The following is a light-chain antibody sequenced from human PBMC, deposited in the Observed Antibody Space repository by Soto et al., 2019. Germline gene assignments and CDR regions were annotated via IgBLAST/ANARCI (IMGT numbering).Light chain of an antibody. J-gene: IGKJ1*01. Sequence: EIVLTKSPSSLSLSPGERATLSCRASQSVSSTFFAWYQQRPGQAPRLLMYGASSRATGIPERFSGSGSGTDFTLTISRLEPEDFAVYYCQQFDSSVTFGQGTKVEIK. CDR3: QQFDSSVT. CDR2: GAS. V-gene: IGKV3-20*01. CDR1: QSVSSTF.